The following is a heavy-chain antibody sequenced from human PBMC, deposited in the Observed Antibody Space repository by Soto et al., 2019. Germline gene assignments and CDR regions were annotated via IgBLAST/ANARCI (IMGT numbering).Heavy chain of an antibody. J-gene: IGHJ6*02. D-gene: IGHD3-9*01. Sequence: PSETLSLTCTVSGGSISSYYWSWIRQPPGKGLEWIGYNYYSGNTNYNPSLKSRVTISVDTSKNQFSLKLSSVTAADTAVYYCVSIRPLYYYILTGETQIYGMDFWGQGTTVTGSS. CDR1: GGSISSYY. CDR3: VSIRPLYYYILTGETQIYGMDF. CDR2: NYYSGNT. V-gene: IGHV4-59*01.